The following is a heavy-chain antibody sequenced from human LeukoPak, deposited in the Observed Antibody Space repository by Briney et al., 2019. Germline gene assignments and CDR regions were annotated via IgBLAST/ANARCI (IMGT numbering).Heavy chain of an antibody. V-gene: IGHV4-59*08. CDR2: IYYSGST. J-gene: IGHJ5*02. CDR1: GGSISSYC. D-gene: IGHD3-16*01. CDR3: ARHVGGRPNMNWFDP. Sequence: SETLSLTCTVSGGSISSYCWSWIRQPPGKGLEWIGYIYYSGSTNYNPSLKSRVTISVDTSKNQFSLKLSSVTAADTAVYYCARHVGGRPNMNWFDPWGQGTLVTVSS.